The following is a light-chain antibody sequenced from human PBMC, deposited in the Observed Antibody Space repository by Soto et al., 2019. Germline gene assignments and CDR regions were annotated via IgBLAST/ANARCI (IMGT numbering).Light chain of an antibody. CDR3: QQRSNWPPLT. CDR1: QSVSSY. Sequence: EIVLTQSPATLSLSPGERATLSCRASQSVSSYLAWYQQKPCQAPRLLIYDASNRATGIPARFSGSGSGTDFTLTISSLEPDDFAVYYCQQRSNWPPLTFGGGTKVEIK. V-gene: IGKV3-11*01. CDR2: DAS. J-gene: IGKJ4*01.